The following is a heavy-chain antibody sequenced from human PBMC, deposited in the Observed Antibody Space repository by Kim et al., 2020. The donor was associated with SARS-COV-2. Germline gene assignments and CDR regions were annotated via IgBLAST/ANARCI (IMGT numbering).Heavy chain of an antibody. Sequence: SNYDQKFQGRVTMIRDTSTGTIYMELRGLRSDDPAVYYCASGYSNYGDFDYWGQGTLVTVSS. CDR2: S. D-gene: IGHD4-4*01. CDR3: ASGYSNYGDFDY. V-gene: IGHV1-18*01. J-gene: IGHJ4*02.